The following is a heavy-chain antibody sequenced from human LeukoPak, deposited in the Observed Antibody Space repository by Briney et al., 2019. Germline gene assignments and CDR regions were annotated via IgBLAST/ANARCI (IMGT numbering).Heavy chain of an antibody. CDR3: AKYLTGSCSSDP. CDR2: IQYVGRIK. J-gene: IGHJ5*01. D-gene: IGHD2-15*01. Sequence: GGSLRLSCAASGFTFNTYGMQWVRQAPGKGLEWMSFIQYVGRIKHYTTTVKGRFTISSDNSQNTLYLQMNSLRDEDTTVYFCAKYLTGSCSSDPWGQGTLVTVSP. V-gene: IGHV3-30*02. CDR1: GFTFNTYG.